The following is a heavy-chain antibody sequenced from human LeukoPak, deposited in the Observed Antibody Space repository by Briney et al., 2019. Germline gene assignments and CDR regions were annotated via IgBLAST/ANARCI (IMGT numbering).Heavy chain of an antibody. CDR2: IAFDGSNQ. Sequence: GGSLRLSCAASGFTFSSHGMYWVRQAPGKGLEWVAVIAFDGSNQNYADPVKGRFTISRDNSKNTAYLQMNSLRAEDTAVYYCARKDNYGRYGFDVWGQGTTVTVSS. D-gene: IGHD5-18*01. CDR1: GFTFSSHG. J-gene: IGHJ6*02. V-gene: IGHV3-30*03. CDR3: ARKDNYGRYGFDV.